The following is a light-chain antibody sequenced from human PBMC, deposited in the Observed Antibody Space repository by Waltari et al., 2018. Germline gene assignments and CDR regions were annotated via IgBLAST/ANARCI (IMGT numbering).Light chain of an antibody. CDR1: QNILYSSNSKNS. CDR3: QQHLSIPLT. J-gene: IGKJ2*01. V-gene: IGKV4-1*01. CDR2: WAS. Sequence: DIVMTQSPDSLAVSLGERATSNCKSSQNILYSSNSKNSLAWYQHKPGQPPKLLIYWASTRESGVPDRFSGSGSGTEFTLTINSLRTEDVAVYYCQQHLSIPLTFGQGTKVEI.